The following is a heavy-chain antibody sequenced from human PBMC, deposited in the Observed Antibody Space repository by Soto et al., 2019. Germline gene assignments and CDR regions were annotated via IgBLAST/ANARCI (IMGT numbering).Heavy chain of an antibody. Sequence: ASVKVSCKASGYTFASYDINWVRQATGQGLEWMGWMNPNSGNTGYAQKFQGRVTMTRNTSISTAYMELSSLRSEDTAVYYCARGVIGRGFFGYCSSTSCDAFDILGQGTMVTVS. V-gene: IGHV1-8*01. J-gene: IGHJ3*02. CDR1: GYTFASYD. D-gene: IGHD2-2*03. CDR3: ARGVIGRGFFGYCSSTSCDAFDI. CDR2: MNPNSGNT.